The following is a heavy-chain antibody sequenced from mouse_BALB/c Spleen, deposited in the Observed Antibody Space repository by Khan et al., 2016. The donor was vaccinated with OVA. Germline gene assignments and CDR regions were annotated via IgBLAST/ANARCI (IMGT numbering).Heavy chain of an antibody. CDR2: ISSSGST. D-gene: IGHD2-3*01. Sequence: EVKLLESGPGLVKPSQSLSLTCTVTGYSITRDYAWNWIRQFPGNKLEWMGYISSSGSTNYNPALKSRISITRDTSKNQFFLQLNSVTTEDTATYYCARDGSRYNYAMDYWGQGTSVTVSS. V-gene: IGHV3-2*02. CDR1: GYSITRDYA. J-gene: IGHJ4*01. CDR3: ARDGSRYNYAMDY.